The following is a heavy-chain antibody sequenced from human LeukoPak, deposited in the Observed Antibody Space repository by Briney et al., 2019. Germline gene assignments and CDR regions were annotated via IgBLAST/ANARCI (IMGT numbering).Heavy chain of an antibody. CDR3: ARGYCSGGRCYFDY. CDR2: ISSSGSTT. D-gene: IGHD2-15*01. Sequence: GGSLRLSCAASGFTFSNYEMNWVRQAPGKGLEWVSYISSSGSTTYYADSVKGRFTISRDNAKNSLYLHMNSLGAEDTAVYYCARGYCSGGRCYFDYWGQGTLVTVSS. J-gene: IGHJ4*02. CDR1: GFTFSNYE. V-gene: IGHV3-48*03.